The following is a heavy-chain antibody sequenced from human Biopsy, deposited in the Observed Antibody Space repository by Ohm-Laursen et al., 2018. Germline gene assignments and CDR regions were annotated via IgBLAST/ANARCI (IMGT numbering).Heavy chain of an antibody. D-gene: IGHD1-26*01. V-gene: IGHV4-59*08. CDR3: ARHAPSYSGSYWRYFDL. CDR2: IYYTGST. Sequence: SDTLSLTCTVSGGSISSYYWSWIRQPPGKGLEWIGYIYYTGSTNYNPSLKSRVTISVDPSMNPLSLRLPSLTAADTAVYYCARHAPSYSGSYWRYFDLWGRGTLVTVSS. J-gene: IGHJ2*01. CDR1: GGSISSYY.